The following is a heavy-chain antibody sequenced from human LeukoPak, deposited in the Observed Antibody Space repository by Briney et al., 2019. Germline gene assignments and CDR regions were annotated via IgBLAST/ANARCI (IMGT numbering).Heavy chain of an antibody. J-gene: IGHJ4*02. CDR1: GFTFRSYW. D-gene: IGHD1-26*01. V-gene: IGHV3-7*01. Sequence: GGSLRLSCAASGFTFRSYWMSWVRQAPGKGLEWVANTKQDGSEKYYVDSVKGRFTISRDNARNSLYLQMDSLRAADTAVYYCATPFFGDSGSYFRPFDHWGQGTLVTVSS. CDR3: ATPFFGDSGSYFRPFDH. CDR2: TKQDGSEK.